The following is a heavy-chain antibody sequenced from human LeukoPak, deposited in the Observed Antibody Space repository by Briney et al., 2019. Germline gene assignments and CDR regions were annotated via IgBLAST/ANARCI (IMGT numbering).Heavy chain of an antibody. V-gene: IGHV3-15*01. D-gene: IGHD3-10*01. Sequence: GGSLRLSCAASGFTFSDAWMSWVRQAPGKGLEWVGRIKSKTDGGTTDYAAPVKGRFTISRDDSKNTLYLQMNSLKTEDTAVYYCAKDLPFLLWFGESLPRYYYGMDVWGQGTTVTVSS. J-gene: IGHJ6*02. CDR2: IKSKTDGGTT. CDR3: AKDLPFLLWFGESLPRYYYGMDV. CDR1: GFTFSDAW.